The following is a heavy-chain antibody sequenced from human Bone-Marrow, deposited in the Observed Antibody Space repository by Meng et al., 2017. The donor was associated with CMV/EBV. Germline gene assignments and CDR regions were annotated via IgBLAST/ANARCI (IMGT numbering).Heavy chain of an antibody. CDR2: IYSGGST. CDR3: AREEMGVVPVIDY. D-gene: IGHD2-2*01. Sequence: GESLKISCAASGFTVSSNYMSWVRQAPGKGLEWVSVIYSGGSTYYADSVKGRFTISRDNSKNTLYLQMNSLRAEDTAVYYCAREEMGVVPVIDYWGQGTLVTVSS. CDR1: GFTVSSNY. J-gene: IGHJ4*02. V-gene: IGHV3-66*02.